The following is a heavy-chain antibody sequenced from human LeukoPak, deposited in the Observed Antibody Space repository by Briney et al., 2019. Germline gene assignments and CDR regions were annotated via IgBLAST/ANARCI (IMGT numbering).Heavy chain of an antibody. Sequence: ASVKISSKASGYTFTSYYMHWVRQAPGQGREWRGIINPSGGSTSYTQKCQGRVTMTRDTSTSTVYMELSSLRSEDTAVYYCARVDNSPTPLQWHFDYWGQGTLVTVSS. J-gene: IGHJ4*02. CDR2: INPSGGST. CDR1: GYTFTSYY. CDR3: ARVDNSPTPLQWHFDY. D-gene: IGHD5-24*01. V-gene: IGHV1-46*01.